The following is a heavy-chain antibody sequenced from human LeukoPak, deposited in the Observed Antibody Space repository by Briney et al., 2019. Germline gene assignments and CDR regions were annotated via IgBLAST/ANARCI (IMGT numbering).Heavy chain of an antibody. D-gene: IGHD1-26*01. CDR1: GYTFTSYA. CDR3: ARGEIVGATPFDY. Sequence: ASVKVSCKASGYTFTSYAMNWVRQAPGQGLEWMGIINPSGGSTSYAQKFQGRVTMTRDMSTSTVYMELSSLRSEDTAVYYCARGEIVGATPFDYWGQGTLVTVFS. V-gene: IGHV1-46*01. J-gene: IGHJ4*02. CDR2: INPSGGST.